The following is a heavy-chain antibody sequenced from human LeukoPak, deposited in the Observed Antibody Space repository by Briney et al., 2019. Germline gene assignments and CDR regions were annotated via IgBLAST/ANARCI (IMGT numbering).Heavy chain of an antibody. CDR3: AREVLSGYYYSDAFDI. J-gene: IGHJ3*02. D-gene: IGHD3-22*01. V-gene: IGHV3-21*01. CDR1: GFTFSSYS. CDR2: ISSSSSYI. Sequence: GGSLRLSCAASGFTFSSYSMNWVRQAPGKGLEWVSSISSSSSYIYYADSVKGRFTISRDNAKNSLYLQMNSLRAEDTAVYYCAREVLSGYYYSDAFDIWGQGTMVTVSS.